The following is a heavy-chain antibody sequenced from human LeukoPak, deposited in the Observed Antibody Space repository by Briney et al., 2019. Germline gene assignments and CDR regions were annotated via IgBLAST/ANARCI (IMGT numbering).Heavy chain of an antibody. J-gene: IGHJ3*02. Sequence: GGSLRLSCAASGFTFSNFGMHWVRQAPGKGLEWVSGISWNSGSIGYADSVKGRFTISRDNAKNSLYLQMNSLRAEDTALYYCAKGVRSTMVQVSFDIWGQGTMVTVSS. CDR1: GFTFSNFG. D-gene: IGHD3-10*01. CDR2: ISWNSGSI. V-gene: IGHV3-9*01. CDR3: AKGVRSTMVQVSFDI.